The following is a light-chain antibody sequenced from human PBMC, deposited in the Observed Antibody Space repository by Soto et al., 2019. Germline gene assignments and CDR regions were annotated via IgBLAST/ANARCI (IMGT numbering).Light chain of an antibody. CDR3: ISYTTSSTWV. V-gene: IGLV2-14*01. CDR2: EVS. CDR1: STDVGRYNY. Sequence: QSALTQPASVSGSPGQSITISCTGTSTDVGRYNYVSWYQQHPGKAPKLIVYEVSNRPSGISNRFSGSKSDNTASLTISGLQAEDEADYYCISYTTSSTWVFGGGTKVTVL. J-gene: IGLJ3*02.